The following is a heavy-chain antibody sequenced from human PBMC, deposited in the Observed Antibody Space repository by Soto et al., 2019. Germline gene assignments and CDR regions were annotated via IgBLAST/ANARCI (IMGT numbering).Heavy chain of an antibody. CDR3: ARGYYDILAGVRYYYGMDV. V-gene: IGHV4-4*02. Sequence: SETLSLTCAVSGGSISSSNWWSWVRQPPGKGLEWIGEIYHSGSTNYNPSLKSRVTISVDKSKNQFSLKLSSVTAADTAVYYCARGYYDILAGVRYYYGMDVWGQGTTVTVSS. D-gene: IGHD3-9*01. J-gene: IGHJ6*02. CDR1: GGSISSSNW. CDR2: IYHSGST.